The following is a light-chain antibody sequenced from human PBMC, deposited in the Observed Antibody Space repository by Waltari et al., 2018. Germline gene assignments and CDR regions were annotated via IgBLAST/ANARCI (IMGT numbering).Light chain of an antibody. CDR1: QDISNY. CDR2: DAS. V-gene: IGKV1-33*01. CDR3: HRYGYGRDT. Sequence: DIQMTQSPSSLSASVGDRVTITCQASQDISNYLNWYQQKPGKAPKLLIYDASNLETGVPSRFSGSGSGTDFTFTISSLQPEDSAVYFCHRYGYGRDTFGQGTKLEIK. J-gene: IGKJ2*01.